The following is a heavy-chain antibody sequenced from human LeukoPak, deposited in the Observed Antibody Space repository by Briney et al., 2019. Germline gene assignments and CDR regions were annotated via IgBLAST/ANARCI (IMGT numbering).Heavy chain of an antibody. D-gene: IGHD6-6*01. V-gene: IGHV3-33*01. J-gene: IGHJ2*01. Sequence: SCKASGYTFTSYYMHWVRQAPGKGLEWVAVIWYDGSNKYYADSVKGRFTISRDNSKNTLYLQMNSLRAEDTAVYYCARDYEQLGLDWYFDLWGRGTLVTVSS. CDR1: GYTFTSYY. CDR2: IWYDGSNK. CDR3: ARDYEQLGLDWYFDL.